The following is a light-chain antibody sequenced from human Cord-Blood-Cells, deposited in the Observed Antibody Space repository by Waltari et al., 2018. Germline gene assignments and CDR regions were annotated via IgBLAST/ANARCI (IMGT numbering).Light chain of an antibody. Sequence: DIQMTQSPSSLSASVGDRVTITCRASKSISSYLNWYQQKPGKAPKLLIYAASSLQSGVPSRFSGSGSGTDFNLTISSLQPEDFETYYCQQSYSRTFGQGTKVEIK. CDR1: KSISSY. J-gene: IGKJ1*01. CDR2: AAS. V-gene: IGKV1-39*01. CDR3: QQSYSRT.